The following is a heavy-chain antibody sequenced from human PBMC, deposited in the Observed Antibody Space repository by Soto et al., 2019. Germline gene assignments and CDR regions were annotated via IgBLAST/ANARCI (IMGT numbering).Heavy chain of an antibody. CDR2: IIPIFGTA. J-gene: IGHJ4*02. V-gene: IGHV1-69*01. Sequence: QVQLVQSGAEVKKPGSSVKVSCKASGGTFSSYAISWVRQAPGQGLEWMGGIIPIFGTANYAQKFQGRVTLTADESTSTAYMELSSLRSEDTAVYYCAREQLGDCSGGSCYSSLDYWGQGTLVTVSS. CDR3: AREQLGDCSGGSCYSSLDY. D-gene: IGHD2-15*01. CDR1: GGTFSSYA.